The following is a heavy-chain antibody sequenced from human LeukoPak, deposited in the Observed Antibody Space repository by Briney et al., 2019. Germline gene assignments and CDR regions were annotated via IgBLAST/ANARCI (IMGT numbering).Heavy chain of an antibody. CDR3: ARDVNWNYCDY. Sequence: GGSLRLSCAASGFTFSSFNMNWVRQAPGKAMEWVSSITSSGTHIFYADSVRGRFTISRDNAKNSLYLQMNSLRAEDTAVYYCARDVNWNYCDYWGHGTLVTVSS. D-gene: IGHD1-20*01. J-gene: IGHJ4*01. V-gene: IGHV3-21*01. CDR1: GFTFSSFN. CDR2: ITSSGTHI.